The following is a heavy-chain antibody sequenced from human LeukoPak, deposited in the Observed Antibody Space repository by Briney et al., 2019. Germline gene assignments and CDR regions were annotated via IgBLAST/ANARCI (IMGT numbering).Heavy chain of an antibody. Sequence: SQTLSLTCAISGDSVSSNSVTWNWIRQSPSRGLEWLGRTYYRSTWYNDYAVSVRGRITVNPDTSKNQFSLHLNSVTPEDTAVYYCASWGDTTAEYFQRWGQGTLVTVSS. V-gene: IGHV6-1*01. J-gene: IGHJ1*01. CDR3: ASWGDTTAEYFQR. CDR1: GDSVSSNSVT. CDR2: TYYRSTWYN. D-gene: IGHD2-21*02.